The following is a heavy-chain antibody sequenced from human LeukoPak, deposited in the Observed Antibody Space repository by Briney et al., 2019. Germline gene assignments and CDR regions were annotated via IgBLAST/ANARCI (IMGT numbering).Heavy chain of an antibody. CDR1: GFTFSSYW. V-gene: IGHV3-7*01. CDR3: ARLTIVVVPAAMRRHYYYYMDV. D-gene: IGHD2-2*01. J-gene: IGHJ6*03. Sequence: PGGSLRLSCAASGFTFSSYWMSWVRQAPGKGLEWVANIKQDGSEKYYVDSVKGRFTISRDNAKNSLYLQMNSLRAEDTAVYYCARLTIVVVPAAMRRHYYYYMDVWGKGTTATVSS. CDR2: IKQDGSEK.